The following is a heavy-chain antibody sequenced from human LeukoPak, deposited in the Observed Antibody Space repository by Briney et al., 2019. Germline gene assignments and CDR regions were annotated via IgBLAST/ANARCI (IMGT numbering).Heavy chain of an antibody. CDR2: ITTGGPNT. J-gene: IGHJ4*02. Sequence: GGSLRLSCTASGSTFSSYTMSWVRQAPGKGLKWVSTITTGGPNTYYADSVKGRFTVSRDDSKNTLYLQMNSLRAEDTAVYYCAKDGGLWVSAHWGDSWGRGTLVTVSS. D-gene: IGHD7-27*01. V-gene: IGHV3-23*01. CDR3: AKDGGLWVSAHWGDS. CDR1: GSTFSSYT.